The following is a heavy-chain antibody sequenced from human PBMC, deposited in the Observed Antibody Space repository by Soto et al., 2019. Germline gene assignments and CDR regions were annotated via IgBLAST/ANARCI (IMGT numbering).Heavy chain of an antibody. CDR3: ARGITTGTFRFGWFDP. CDR2: IYYSGST. D-gene: IGHD1-1*01. CDR1: GGSISSSSYY. V-gene: IGHV4-39*01. Sequence: ASETLSLTCTVSGGSISSSSYYWGWIRQPPGKGLEWIGSIYYSGSTYYNPSLKSRVTISVDTSKNQFSLKLSSVTAADTAVYYCARGITTGTFRFGWFDPWGQGTLVTVSS. J-gene: IGHJ5*02.